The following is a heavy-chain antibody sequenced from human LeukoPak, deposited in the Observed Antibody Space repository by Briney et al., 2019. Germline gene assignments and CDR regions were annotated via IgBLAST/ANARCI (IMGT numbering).Heavy chain of an antibody. D-gene: IGHD3-10*01. V-gene: IGHV3-30*04. CDR2: ISYDGSNK. CDR1: GFTFSSYA. J-gene: IGHJ4*02. CDR3: ARVYTMVRGGGDY. Sequence: PGGSLRLSCAASGFTFSSYAMHWVRQAPGKGLEWVAVISYDGSNKYYADSVKGRFTISRDNSKNTLYLQMNSLRAEDTAVYYCARVYTMVRGGGDYWGQGTLVTVSS.